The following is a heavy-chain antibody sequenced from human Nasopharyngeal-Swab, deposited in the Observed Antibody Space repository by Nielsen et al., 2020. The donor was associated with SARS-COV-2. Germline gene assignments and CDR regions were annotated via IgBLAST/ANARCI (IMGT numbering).Heavy chain of an antibody. CDR1: GGSISSGDYY. V-gene: IGHV4-30-4*01. D-gene: IGHD3-22*01. CDR3: ARGSTYYYDSTLSEIDY. J-gene: IGHJ4*02. Sequence: SETLSLTCTVSGGSISSGDYYWSWIRQPPGKGLEWIGYIYYSGSTYYNPSLKSRVTISVDTSKNQFPLKLSSVTAADTAVYYCARGSTYYYDSTLSEIDYWGQGTLVTVSS. CDR2: IYYSGST.